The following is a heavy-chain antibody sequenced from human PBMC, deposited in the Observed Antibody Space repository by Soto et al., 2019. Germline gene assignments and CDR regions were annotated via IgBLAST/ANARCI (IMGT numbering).Heavy chain of an antibody. CDR2: ISGSGDDS. Sequence: SMRVSCRAAGGSCGGYAVHWVIQAKGKGLEWISGISGSGDDSYYAGSVKGRSTISRDNSKNTLYLQINSLRPDDTAVYYCVRGGMPASGTAWNWFVLWGKGTLVT. J-gene: IGHJ5*01. CDR1: GGSCGGYA. V-gene: IGHV3-23*01. CDR3: VRGGMPASGTAWNWFVL. D-gene: IGHD6-13*01.